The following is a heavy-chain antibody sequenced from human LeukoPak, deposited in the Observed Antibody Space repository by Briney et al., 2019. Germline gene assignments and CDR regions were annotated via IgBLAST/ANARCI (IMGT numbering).Heavy chain of an antibody. CDR2: INPNSGGK. V-gene: IGHV1-2*02. D-gene: IGHD5-24*01. CDR3: AREAGDGYNAGPIDY. Sequence: ASVKVSCKASGYTFTGYYMHWVRQAHGQGLEWMGLINPNSGGKNYAQKFQGRVTMTRYTYISKASMELSRLRSEGTAVYYCAREAGDGYNAGPIDYCGQRTLVTVSS. CDR1: GYTFTGYY. J-gene: IGHJ4*02.